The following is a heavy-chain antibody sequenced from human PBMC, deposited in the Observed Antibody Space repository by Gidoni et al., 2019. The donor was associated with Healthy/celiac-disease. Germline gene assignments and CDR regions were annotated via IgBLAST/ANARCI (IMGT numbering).Heavy chain of an antibody. D-gene: IGHD4-17*01. CDR2: INHSGST. Sequence: QGQLQQWGAGLWKPSGTLSLPCAVYGGSFSGYYWSRIRQPPGTGLEWIGEINHSGSTNYNPSLKSRVTISVDTSKNQFSLKLSSVTAADTAVYSCSLYGDYGSFDYWGQGTLVTVSS. CDR3: SLYGDYGSFDY. CDR1: GGSFSGYY. J-gene: IGHJ4*02. V-gene: IGHV4-34*01.